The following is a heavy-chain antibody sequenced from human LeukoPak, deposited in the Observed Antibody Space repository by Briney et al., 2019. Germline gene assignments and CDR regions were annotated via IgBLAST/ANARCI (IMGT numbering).Heavy chain of an antibody. CDR3: ARSPYYDFWSGYLTHFDY. J-gene: IGHJ4*02. CDR1: GGSISSSNW. D-gene: IGHD3-3*01. Sequence: SGTLSLTCAVSGGSISSSNWWSGVRQPPGKGLEWIGEIYHSGSTNYNPSLKSRVTISVDKSKNQFSLKLSSVTAADTAVYYCARSPYYDFWSGYLTHFDYWGQGTLVTVSS. V-gene: IGHV4-4*02. CDR2: IYHSGST.